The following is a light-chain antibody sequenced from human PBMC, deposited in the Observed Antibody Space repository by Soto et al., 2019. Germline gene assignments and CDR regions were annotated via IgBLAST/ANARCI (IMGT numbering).Light chain of an antibody. V-gene: IGLV3-1*01. CDR1: KLGDEY. CDR2: KAN. J-gene: IGLJ2*01. Sequence: SYELTQPPSVSVSPGQTASITCSGDKLGDEYAWWYQQKPGQSPVLVIYKANKLPSGIPERFSGSNSGNTATLTISGTQAMDEADYYCQSWDSSTDNVVFGGGTKVTAL. CDR3: QSWDSSTDNVV.